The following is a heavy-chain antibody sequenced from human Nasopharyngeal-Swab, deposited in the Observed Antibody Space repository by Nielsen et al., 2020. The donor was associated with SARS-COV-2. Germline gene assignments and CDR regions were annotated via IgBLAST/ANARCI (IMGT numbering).Heavy chain of an antibody. CDR1: GFTFSSYS. V-gene: IGHV3-23*01. J-gene: IGHJ5*02. CDR2: ITGNCDTT. D-gene: IGHD6-13*01. Sequence: GGSLRLSCAASGFTFSSYSMSWLRQAPGKGLEWVSTITGNCDTTYYADSVKGRFTISRDNSANTVYLQMNSLRAEDTALYHCARPLSRDSTWTTEANWFDPWGQGTLVTVSS. CDR3: ARPLSRDSTWTTEANWFDP.